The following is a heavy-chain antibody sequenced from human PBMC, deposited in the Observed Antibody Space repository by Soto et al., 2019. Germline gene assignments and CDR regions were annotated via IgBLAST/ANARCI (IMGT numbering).Heavy chain of an antibody. CDR3: ARADITMVRGVRAFDI. CDR1: GGSISSGDYY. Sequence: PSETLSLTCTVSGGSISSGDYYWSWIRQPPGKGLEWIGYIYYSGSTYYNPSLKSRVTISVDTSKNQFSLKLSSVTAADTAVYYCARADITMVRGVRAFDIWGQGTMVTVS. J-gene: IGHJ3*02. V-gene: IGHV4-30-4*01. CDR2: IYYSGST. D-gene: IGHD3-10*01.